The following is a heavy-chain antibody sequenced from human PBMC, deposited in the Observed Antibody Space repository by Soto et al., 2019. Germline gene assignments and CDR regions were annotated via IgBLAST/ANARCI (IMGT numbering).Heavy chain of an antibody. D-gene: IGHD3-22*01. CDR1: GFTVSSNY. Sequence: GGSLRLSCAASGFTVSSNYMSWVRQAPGKGLEWVSVIYSGGSTYYADSVKGRFTISRDNSKNTLYLQMNSLRAEDTAVYYCAKESVVTRGMDVWGQGTTVTVSS. CDR3: AKESVVTRGMDV. V-gene: IGHV3-53*05. J-gene: IGHJ6*02. CDR2: IYSGGST.